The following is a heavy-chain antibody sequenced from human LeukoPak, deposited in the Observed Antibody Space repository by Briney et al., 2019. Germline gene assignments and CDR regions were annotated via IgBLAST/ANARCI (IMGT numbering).Heavy chain of an antibody. CDR3: ARGIGENYDILTGFDY. V-gene: IGHV3-74*01. CDR1: GFIFSSYW. D-gene: IGHD3-9*01. J-gene: IGHJ4*02. CDR2: INTDGSST. Sequence: GGSLRLSCAASGFIFSSYWMHWVRHAPGKGLVWVSRINTDGSSTSYADSVKGRFTISRDNAKNTLYLRMNSLRAEDTALYYCARGIGENYDILTGFDYWGQGTLVTVSS.